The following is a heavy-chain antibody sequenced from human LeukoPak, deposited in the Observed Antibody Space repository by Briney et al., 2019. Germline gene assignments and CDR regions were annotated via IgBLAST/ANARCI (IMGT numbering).Heavy chain of an antibody. CDR2: ISYDGGNK. J-gene: IGHJ4*02. D-gene: IGHD4-11*01. Sequence: GGSLRLSCAASGFTFRNYVIHWVRQAPGKGLEWVAVISYDGGNKYYADSVKGRFTISRDNSKNTLYLQMNSLRAEDTAVYYCARDRSYSNFDYWGQGTLVTVSS. CDR1: GFTFRNYV. V-gene: IGHV3-30-3*01. CDR3: ARDRSYSNFDY.